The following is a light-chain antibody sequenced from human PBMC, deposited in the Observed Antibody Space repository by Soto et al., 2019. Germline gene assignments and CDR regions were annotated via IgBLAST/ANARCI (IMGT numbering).Light chain of an antibody. CDR3: QQRSNWALT. V-gene: IGKV3-11*01. CDR1: QTVNSN. J-gene: IGKJ4*01. CDR2: AAS. Sequence: ELMMTEYPNSLSVAPGERCTLSCRASQTVNSNLAWYQQKPGQAPRLLIYAASNRATGIPARFSGSGSGTDFTLTIRSLEPDDFAVYYCQQRSNWALTFGGGTKVEIK.